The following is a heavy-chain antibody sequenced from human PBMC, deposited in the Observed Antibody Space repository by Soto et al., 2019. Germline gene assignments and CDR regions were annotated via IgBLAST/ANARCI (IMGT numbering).Heavy chain of an antibody. J-gene: IGHJ6*03. CDR3: AKDRRFLEWLPPHYYYMDV. D-gene: IGHD3-3*01. CDR2: ISGSGGST. CDR1: GFTFSSYA. Sequence: EVQLLESGGGLVQPGGSLRLSCAASGFTFSSYAMSWVRQAPGKGLEWVSAISGSGGSTYYADSVKGRFTISRDNSKNTLYLQMNSLRAEDTAVYYCAKDRRFLEWLPPHYYYMDVWGKGTTVTVSS. V-gene: IGHV3-23*01.